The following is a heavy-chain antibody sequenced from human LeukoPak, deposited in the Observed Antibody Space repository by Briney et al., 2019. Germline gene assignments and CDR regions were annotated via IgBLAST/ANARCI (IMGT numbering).Heavy chain of an antibody. CDR2: INPNSGGT. Sequence: ASVKVSCKASGYTFTGYYMHWVRQAPGQGLEWMGWINPNSGGTNYAQKFQGRVTMTRDTSISTAYMELSRLRSDDTAVYYCARWDNYYDSSGYYYGNDYWGQGTLVTVSS. V-gene: IGHV1-2*02. CDR3: ARWDNYYDSSGYYYGNDY. D-gene: IGHD3-22*01. J-gene: IGHJ4*02. CDR1: GYTFTGYY.